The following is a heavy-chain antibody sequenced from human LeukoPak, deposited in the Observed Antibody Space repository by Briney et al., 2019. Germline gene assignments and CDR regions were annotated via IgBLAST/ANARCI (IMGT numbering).Heavy chain of an antibody. CDR3: TRAGTGDIIDY. J-gene: IGHJ4*02. V-gene: IGHV4-59*01. CDR1: GVSISSYY. D-gene: IGHD7-27*01. Sequence: SETLSLTCTVSGVSISSYYWSWIRQPPGKGLEWIGYIYYSGSTNYNPSLKSRVTISVDTSKNQFSLKLSSVTAADTAVYYCTRAGTGDIIDYWGQGTLVTVSS. CDR2: IYYSGST.